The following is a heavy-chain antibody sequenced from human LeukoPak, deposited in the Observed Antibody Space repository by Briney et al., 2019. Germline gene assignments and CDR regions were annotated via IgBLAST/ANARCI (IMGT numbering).Heavy chain of an antibody. CDR2: IKQGGSEK. CDR1: GFTFSSYL. D-gene: IGHD4-17*01. CDR3: ARGVSTVTTKYYFDH. J-gene: IGHJ4*02. Sequence: GGSLRLSCAASGFTFSSYLMSWVRQAPGKGLEWVANIKQGGSEKYYVDSVKGRFTISRDNAKNSLYLQMNSLRAEDTAVYYCARGVSTVTTKYYFDHWGQGTLVTVSS. V-gene: IGHV3-7*01.